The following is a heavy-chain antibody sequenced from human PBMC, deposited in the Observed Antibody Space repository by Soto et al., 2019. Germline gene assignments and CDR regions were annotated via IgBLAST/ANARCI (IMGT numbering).Heavy chain of an antibody. CDR2: IIPIFGTA. CDR1: GGTFSSYA. J-gene: IGHJ6*02. V-gene: IGHV1-69*13. CDR3: WGSSSHLYYYGMDV. Sequence: ASVKVSCKASGGTFSSYAISWVRQAPGQGLEWMGGIIPIFGTANYAQKFQGRVTITADESTSTAYMELSSLRSEDTAVYYCWGSSSHLYYYGMDVWGQGTTVTVSS. D-gene: IGHD6-6*01.